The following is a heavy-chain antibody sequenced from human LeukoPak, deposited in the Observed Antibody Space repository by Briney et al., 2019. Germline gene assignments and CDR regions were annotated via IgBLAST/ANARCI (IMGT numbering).Heavy chain of an antibody. CDR3: SRSAYYDGSGNYYDY. D-gene: IGHD3-22*01. CDR1: GFIFTNYF. V-gene: IGHV3-7*01. Sequence: GGSLRLSCAASGFIFTNYFMSWVRQAPGKGLEWVASIKHDGSEKYYVDSVKGRFTISRDNAKNTLYLQMNGLRAEDTAVYYCSRSAYYDGSGNYYDYWGQGTLVTVSS. J-gene: IGHJ4*02. CDR2: IKHDGSEK.